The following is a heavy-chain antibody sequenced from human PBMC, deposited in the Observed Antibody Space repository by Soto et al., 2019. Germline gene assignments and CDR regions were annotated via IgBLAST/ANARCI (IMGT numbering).Heavy chain of an antibody. Sequence: EVQVVETGGGLIQPGGSLRLSCAVSGFSVSHNYMTWVRQAPGKGLDWVSVIYRDGRPYYANSVKCRFTLSRNPSKNMVYLQMNSLRVEETAVYSCARDTENTGGGLDVWGQGAMVTVSS. CDR3: ARDTENTGGGLDV. CDR1: GFSVSHNY. J-gene: IGHJ3*01. CDR2: IYRDGRP. V-gene: IGHV3-53*02. D-gene: IGHD2-8*02.